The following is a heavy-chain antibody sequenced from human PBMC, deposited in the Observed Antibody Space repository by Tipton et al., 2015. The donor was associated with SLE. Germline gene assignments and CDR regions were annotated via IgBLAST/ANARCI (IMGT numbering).Heavy chain of an antibody. D-gene: IGHD1-26*01. V-gene: IGHV3-64*01. CDR1: GFSFNSYP. CDR2: INSDGTYT. J-gene: IGHJ6*02. CDR3: ARLLTSYYGMDV. Sequence: SLRLSCAASGFSFNSYPMHWVRQAPGKGLEYVSAINSDGTYTHYGNSVKGRFTISRDNSRNSLYLQMNSLRAEDTALYYCARLLTSYYGMDVWGQGTTVTVSS.